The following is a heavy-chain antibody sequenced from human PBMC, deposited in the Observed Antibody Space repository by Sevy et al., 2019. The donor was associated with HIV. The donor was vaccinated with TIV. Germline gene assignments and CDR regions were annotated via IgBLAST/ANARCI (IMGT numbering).Heavy chain of an antibody. D-gene: IGHD6-19*01. CDR3: TRDLYGSSWFYFDY. CDR2: IKTKTYGGTT. V-gene: IGHV3-49*04. Sequence: GGSLRLSCTASGFTFSDYAMSWVSQAPGKGLEWVGFIKTKTYGGTTEYATYVKGRLIISRDDSKNIAYLQMNSLKTEDTAVYYCTRDLYGSSWFYFDYWGQGTLVTVSS. J-gene: IGHJ4*02. CDR1: GFTFSDYA.